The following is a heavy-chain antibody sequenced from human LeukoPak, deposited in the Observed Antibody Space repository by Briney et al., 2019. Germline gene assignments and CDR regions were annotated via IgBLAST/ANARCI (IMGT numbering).Heavy chain of an antibody. V-gene: IGHV4-34*08. CDR1: GFTFSSYA. CDR2: INHSGST. J-gene: IGHJ4*02. D-gene: IGHD6-13*01. Sequence: GSLRLSCAASGFTFSSYAMSWVRQPPGKGLEWIGEINHSGSTNYNPSLKSRVTISVDTSKNQFSLKLSSVTAADTAVYYCAGYSSSWYVCGLRYWGQGTLVTVSS. CDR3: AGYSSSWYVCGLRY.